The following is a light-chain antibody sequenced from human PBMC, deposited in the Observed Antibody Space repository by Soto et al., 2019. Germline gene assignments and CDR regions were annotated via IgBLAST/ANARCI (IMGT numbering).Light chain of an antibody. CDR1: SSDIENNY. CDR2: DNN. J-gene: IGLJ2*01. Sequence: QSVLTQPPSVSAAPRQKVTISCSGSSSDIENNYVSWYQQLPGTAPKLLIYDNNKRPSGIPDRFSGSKSGTSATLGITGLQTGDEADYYCGTWDSSLSAGVFGGGTKLTVL. V-gene: IGLV1-51*01. CDR3: GTWDSSLSAGV.